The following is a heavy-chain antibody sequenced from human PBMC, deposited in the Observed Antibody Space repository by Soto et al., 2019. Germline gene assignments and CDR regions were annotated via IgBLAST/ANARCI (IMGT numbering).Heavy chain of an antibody. CDR1: GFTFSSYW. CDR3: ARDQIVVVPAAKLSGSYYYYYMDV. D-gene: IGHD2-2*01. V-gene: IGHV3-74*01. CDR2: INSDGSST. Sequence: EVQLVESGGGLVQPGGSLRLSCAASGFTFSSYWMHWVRQAPGKGLVWVSRINSDGSSTSYADSVKGRFTISRDNAKKTLYLQMNSLRAEDTAVYYCARDQIVVVPAAKLSGSYYYYYMDVWGKGTTVTVSS. J-gene: IGHJ6*03.